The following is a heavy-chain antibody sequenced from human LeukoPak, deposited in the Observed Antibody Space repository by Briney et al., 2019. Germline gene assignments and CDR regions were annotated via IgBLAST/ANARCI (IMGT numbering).Heavy chain of an antibody. D-gene: IGHD2-15*01. J-gene: IGHJ4*02. CDR2: INPNSGGT. V-gene: IGHV1-2*02. CDR1: GYTFIGYY. Sequence: ASVKVSCKASGYTFIGYYMHWVRQAPGQGLEWMGWINPNSGGTSYAQKLQGRVTMTTDTSTSTAYMELRSLRSDDTAVYYCARAIGYCSGGSCYSDYWGQGTLVTVSS. CDR3: ARAIGYCSGGSCYSDY.